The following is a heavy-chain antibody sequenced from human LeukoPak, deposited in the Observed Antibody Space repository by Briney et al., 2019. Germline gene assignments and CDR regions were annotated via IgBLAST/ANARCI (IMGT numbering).Heavy chain of an antibody. D-gene: IGHD2-15*01. CDR2: ISYDGSNK. CDR1: GFTFSSYG. V-gene: IGHV3-30*03. J-gene: IGHJ4*02. Sequence: GGSLRLSCAASGFTFSSYGMHWVRQAPGKGLEWVAVISYDGSNKYYADSVKGRFTISRDNSKNTLYLQMNSLRAEDTAVYYCARGGGFVAPDYWGQGTLVTVSS. CDR3: ARGGGFVAPDY.